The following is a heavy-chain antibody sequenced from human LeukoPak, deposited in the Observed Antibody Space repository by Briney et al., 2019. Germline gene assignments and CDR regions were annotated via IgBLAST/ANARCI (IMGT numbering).Heavy chain of an antibody. CDR2: AYHSGST. CDR3: ARNLVGAPRYFDF. V-gene: IGHV4-38-2*02. CDR1: SYSISSHYY. D-gene: IGHD1-26*01. Sequence: SETLSLTCTVSSYSISSHYYWGWIRPPPGKGLEWIGSAYHSGSTYYNPSLKSRVTISVDTSKNQFSLKLTSVTAADTAVYYCARNLVGAPRYFDFWGQGTLVTVSS. J-gene: IGHJ4*02.